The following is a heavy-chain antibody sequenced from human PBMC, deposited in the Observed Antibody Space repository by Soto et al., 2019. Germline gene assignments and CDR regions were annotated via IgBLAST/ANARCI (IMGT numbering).Heavy chain of an antibody. J-gene: IGHJ4*02. V-gene: IGHV1-69*13. CDR2: IIPIFGTA. CDR1: GGTFSSYA. D-gene: IGHD3-22*01. CDR3: ARMDSSEPGKFDY. Sequence: SVKVSCKASGGTFSSYAISWVRQAPGQGLEWMGGIIPIFGTANYAQKFQGRVTITADESTSTAYMELSSLRPEDTAVYYCARMDSSEPGKFDYWGQGTLVTVSS.